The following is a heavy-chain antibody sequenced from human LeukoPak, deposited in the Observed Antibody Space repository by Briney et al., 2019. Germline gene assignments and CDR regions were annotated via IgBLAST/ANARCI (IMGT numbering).Heavy chain of an antibody. J-gene: IGHJ4*02. CDR1: GFTVSTNY. CDR2: IYSGGST. Sequence: PGGSLRLSCAASGFTVSTNYMSWVRQAPGKGLEWVSVIYSGGSTHYADSVKGRFTISRDISKNTLYLQMNSLRAEDTAVYYCARGSGSYYWFDYWGQGTLVTVSS. V-gene: IGHV3-66*01. D-gene: IGHD1-26*01. CDR3: ARGSGSYYWFDY.